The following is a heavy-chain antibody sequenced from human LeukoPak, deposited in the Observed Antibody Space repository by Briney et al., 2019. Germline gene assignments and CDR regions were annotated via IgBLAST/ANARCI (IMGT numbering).Heavy chain of an antibody. CDR3: AKSTTTPMSGDAFDI. D-gene: IGHD4-11*01. Sequence: GRSLRLSCAASGFTFSSYGMHWVRQAPDKGLEWVAFIRYDGSNKYYADSVKGRFTISRDNSKNTLYLQMNSLRAEDTAVYYCAKSTTTPMSGDAFDIWGQGTMVTVSS. J-gene: IGHJ3*02. CDR2: IRYDGSNK. V-gene: IGHV3-30*02. CDR1: GFTFSSYG.